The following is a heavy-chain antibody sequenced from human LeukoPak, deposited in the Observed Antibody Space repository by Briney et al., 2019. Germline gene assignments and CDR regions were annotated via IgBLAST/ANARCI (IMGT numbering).Heavy chain of an antibody. CDR1: GFTFSSYS. Sequence: GGSLRLSCAASGFTFSSYSMNWVRQAPGKGLEWVSSISSSSSYIYYADSVKGRFTISRDNAKNSLYLQMNSLRAEDTAVYYCARDGGGTGTDAFDIWGQGTMVTVSS. D-gene: IGHD1-1*01. CDR3: ARDGGGTGTDAFDI. J-gene: IGHJ3*02. CDR2: ISSSSSYI. V-gene: IGHV3-21*01.